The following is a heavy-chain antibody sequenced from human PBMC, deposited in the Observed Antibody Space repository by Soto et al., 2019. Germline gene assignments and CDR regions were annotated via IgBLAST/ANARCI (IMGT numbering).Heavy chain of an antibody. CDR2: IYYSGST. Sequence: SETLSLTCTVSGGSISSYYWSWIRQPPGKGLEWIGYIYYSGSTNYNPSLKSRVTISVDTSKNQFSLKLSSVTAEDTAVYYCARGGYSGYDPSPIDAFDIWGQGTMVTVSS. CDR3: ARGGYSGYDPSPIDAFDI. J-gene: IGHJ3*02. V-gene: IGHV4-59*01. CDR1: GGSISSYY. D-gene: IGHD5-12*01.